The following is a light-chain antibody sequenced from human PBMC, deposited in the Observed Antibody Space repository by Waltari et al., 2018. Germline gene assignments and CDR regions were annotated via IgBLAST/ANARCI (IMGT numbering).Light chain of an antibody. CDR2: RVS. J-gene: IGKJ1*01. V-gene: IGKV2-30*02. CDR1: QSLVHSDGNTF. Sequence: DVVMTQSPLSLPVTLGQPASISCRSSQSLVHSDGNTFLNWFQQRPGQSPRRLCYRVSYGDCRHPDTFSVSGSGTDFTLKITRVEAEDVGVYYCRQGTHWPWTFGQGTKVEIK. CDR3: RQGTHWPWT.